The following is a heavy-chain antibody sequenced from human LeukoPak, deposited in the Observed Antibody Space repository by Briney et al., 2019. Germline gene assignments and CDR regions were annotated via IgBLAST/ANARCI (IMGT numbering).Heavy chain of an antibody. J-gene: IGHJ4*02. D-gene: IGHD3-3*01. Sequence: GGSLRLSCAASGFTFSNAWMSWVRQAPGKGLEWVGRIKSKTDGGTTDYAAPVKGRFTISRDDSKNTLYLQMNSLKTEDTAVYYCTTDPPSFFGVVIPFDYWGQGTLVTVSS. V-gene: IGHV3-15*01. CDR1: GFTFSNAW. CDR3: TTDPPSFFGVVIPFDY. CDR2: IKSKTDGGTT.